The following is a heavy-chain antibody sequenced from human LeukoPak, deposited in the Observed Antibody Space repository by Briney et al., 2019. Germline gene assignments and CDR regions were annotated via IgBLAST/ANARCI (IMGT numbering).Heavy chain of an antibody. CDR2: INHSGST. CDR1: GGSFSGYY. V-gene: IGHV4-34*01. D-gene: IGHD2-15*01. J-gene: IGHJ5*02. Sequence: SETLSLTCAVYGGSFSGYYWSWIRQPPGKGLEWIGEINHSGSTNHNPSLKSRVTISVDTSKNQFSLKLSSVTAADTAVYYCARTGSVFFYCSGGSCYFNWFDPWGQGTLVTVSS. CDR3: ARTGSVFFYCSGGSCYFNWFDP.